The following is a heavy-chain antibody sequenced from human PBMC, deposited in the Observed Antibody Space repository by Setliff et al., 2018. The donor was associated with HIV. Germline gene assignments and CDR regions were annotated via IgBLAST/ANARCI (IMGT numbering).Heavy chain of an antibody. CDR1: GGTFSTYG. V-gene: IGHV1-69*10. CDR2: ITPIVALP. Sequence: ASVKVSCKSSGGTFSTYGISWVRQAPGQGPEWMGGITPIVALPNYAQKFQGRVTITADKSTSTVYMEFSRLRSDDTAVYYCARRAPCGGDCLAFDFWGQGTLVTVSS. J-gene: IGHJ4*02. D-gene: IGHD2-21*02. CDR3: ARRAPCGGDCLAFDF.